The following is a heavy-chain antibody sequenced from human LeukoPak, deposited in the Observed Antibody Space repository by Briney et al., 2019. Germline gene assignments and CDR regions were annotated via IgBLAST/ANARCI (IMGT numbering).Heavy chain of an antibody. CDR1: GFTFSSYA. Sequence: GGSLRLSCAASGFTFSSYAMHWVRQAPGKGLEWVAVISYDGSNKYYADSVKGRFTISRDNSKNTLYLQMNSLRAEDTAVYYCANDDEGIAAAGTRWFDPWGQGTLVTVSS. V-gene: IGHV3-30*04. D-gene: IGHD6-13*01. J-gene: IGHJ5*02. CDR3: ANDDEGIAAAGTRWFDP. CDR2: ISYDGSNK.